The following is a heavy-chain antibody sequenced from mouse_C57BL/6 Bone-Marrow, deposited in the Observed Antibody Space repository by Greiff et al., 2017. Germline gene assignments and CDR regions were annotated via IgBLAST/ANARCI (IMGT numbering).Heavy chain of an antibody. J-gene: IGHJ3*01. D-gene: IGHD2-4*01. V-gene: IGHV1-63*01. CDR2: IYPGGGYT. CDR1: GYTFTNYW. CDR3: ARGDYDGFAY. Sequence: SGAELVRPGTSVKMSCKASGYTFTNYWIGWAKQRPGHGLEWIGDIYPGGGYTNYNEKFKGKATLTADKSSSTAYMQLSSLTSEDSAIYYCARGDYDGFAYWGQGTLVTVSA.